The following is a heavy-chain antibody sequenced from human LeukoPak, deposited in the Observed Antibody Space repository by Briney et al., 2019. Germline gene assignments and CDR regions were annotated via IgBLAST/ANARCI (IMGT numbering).Heavy chain of an antibody. CDR1: GFSFGNYA. D-gene: IGHD2-15*01. Sequence: PGGSLRLSCSASGFSFGNYAMYWVRQAPGKGLEWVANIKQGGSEKYYVDSVKGRFTISRDNAKNSLYLQMNSLRAEDTAVYYCARDFGLRCSGGTCYSVYSSGMDVWGKGTTVTVSS. V-gene: IGHV3-7*03. CDR2: IKQGGSEK. J-gene: IGHJ6*04. CDR3: ARDFGLRCSGGTCYSVYSSGMDV.